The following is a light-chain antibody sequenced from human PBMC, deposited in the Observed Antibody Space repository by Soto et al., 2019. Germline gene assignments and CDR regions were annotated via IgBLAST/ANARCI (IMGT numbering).Light chain of an antibody. CDR1: QSISSW. Sequence: DIQMTQSPSTLSASVGDRVTITCRASQSISSWLAWNQQKPGKAPKFLIYDASSLESGAPSRFRGSGSGTEIILSISILQPDDVATYNCQKYNGYSVTIGQGTKV. V-gene: IGKV1-5*01. CDR2: DAS. CDR3: QKYNGYSVT. J-gene: IGKJ1*01.